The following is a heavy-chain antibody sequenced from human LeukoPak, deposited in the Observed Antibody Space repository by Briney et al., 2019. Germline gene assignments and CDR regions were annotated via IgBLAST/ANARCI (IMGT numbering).Heavy chain of an antibody. CDR2: ISSSGSTI. Sequence: PGGSLRLSCAASGFSFNNFAMSWIRQAPGKGLEWVSYISSSGSTIYYADSVKGRFTISRDNAKNSLYLQMNSLRAEDTAVYYCARDSSGYYDGDAFDIWGQGTMVTVSS. CDR1: GFSFNNFA. CDR3: ARDSSGYYDGDAFDI. D-gene: IGHD3-22*01. J-gene: IGHJ3*02. V-gene: IGHV3-11*01.